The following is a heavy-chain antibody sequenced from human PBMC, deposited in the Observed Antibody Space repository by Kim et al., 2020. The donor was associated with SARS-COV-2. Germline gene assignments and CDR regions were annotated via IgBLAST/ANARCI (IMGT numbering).Heavy chain of an antibody. D-gene: IGHD5-18*01. Sequence: PSLKSRVTISVDTSKNQFSLKLSSVTAADTAVYYCARDMRYSYGNYYFDYWGQGTLVTVSS. V-gene: IGHV4-39*02. J-gene: IGHJ4*02. CDR3: ARDMRYSYGNYYFDY.